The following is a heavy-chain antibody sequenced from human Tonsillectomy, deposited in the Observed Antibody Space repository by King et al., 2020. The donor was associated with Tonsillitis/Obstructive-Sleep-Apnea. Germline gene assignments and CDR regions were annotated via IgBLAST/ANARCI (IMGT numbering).Heavy chain of an antibody. CDR2: ISYVEKNK. CDR1: GFTFSSYG. J-gene: IGHJ4*02. CDR3: AKDLRNSWTFDY. D-gene: IGHD6-13*01. V-gene: IGHV3-30*18. Sequence: VQLVESGGGVVQPGRSLRISCAASGFTFSSYGMHWVRQAPGKGLEWVAIISYVEKNKFYADSVKGRFTISRDNSKSTLYLQMNSLRTDDTAVYYCAKDLRNSWTFDYWGQGTLVTVSS.